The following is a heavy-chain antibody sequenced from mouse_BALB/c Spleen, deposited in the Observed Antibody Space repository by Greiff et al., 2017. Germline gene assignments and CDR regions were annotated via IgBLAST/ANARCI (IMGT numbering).Heavy chain of an antibody. D-gene: IGHD4-1*01. Sequence: VQLKESGPGLVAPSQSLSITCTVSGFSLTSYGVHWVRQPPGKGLEWLGVIWAGGSTNYNSALMSRLSISKDNSKSQVFLKMNSLQTDDTAMYYCAREGLTGNGYFGYWGQGTTLTVSS. CDR1: GFSLTSYG. CDR3: AREGLTGNGYFGY. V-gene: IGHV2-9*02. J-gene: IGHJ2*01. CDR2: IWAGGST.